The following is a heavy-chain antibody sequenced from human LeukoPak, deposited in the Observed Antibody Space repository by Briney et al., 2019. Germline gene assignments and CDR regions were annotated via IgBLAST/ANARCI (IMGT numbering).Heavy chain of an antibody. CDR3: ARVGYYDSSGYYYFDY. D-gene: IGHD3-22*01. J-gene: IGHJ4*02. CDR2: IYYSGST. Sequence: SQTLSLTCTVSGGSISSGGYYWSWIRQHPGKGLEWIGSIYYSGSTYYNPSPKSRVTISVDTSKNQFSLKLSSVTAADTAVYYCARVGYYDSSGYYYFDYWGQGTLVTVSS. V-gene: IGHV4-31*03. CDR1: GGSISSGGYY.